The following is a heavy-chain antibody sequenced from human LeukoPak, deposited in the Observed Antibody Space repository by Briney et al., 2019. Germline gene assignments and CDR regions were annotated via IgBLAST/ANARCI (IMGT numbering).Heavy chain of an antibody. V-gene: IGHV4-4*02. D-gene: IGHD3-9*01. CDR1: GGSISSSNW. CDR2: IHDTGST. Sequence: SETLSLTCAVSGGSISSSNWWSWVRQPPGKGLEWIGEIHDTGSTNYNPPLKGRVTMSLDKSKNQFSLNLNSVTAADTAVYYCATYYDILSGYTFDYWGQGTLVAVSS. CDR3: ATYYDILSGYTFDY. J-gene: IGHJ4*02.